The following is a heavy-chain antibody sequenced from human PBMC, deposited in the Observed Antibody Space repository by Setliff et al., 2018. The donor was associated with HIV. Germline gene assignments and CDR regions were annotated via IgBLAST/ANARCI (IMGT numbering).Heavy chain of an antibody. CDR2: VYSDGRA. V-gene: IGHV4-38-2*01. D-gene: IGHD4-17*01. CDR3: ARGGPTVAYAVDV. J-gene: IGHJ6*02. CDR1: RASFVGDNH. Sequence: KASETLSLTCAVSRASFVGDNHWSWIRQTPERGLEWIANVYSDGRANYNPSLKGRVTISLDTSRTHFSLKVNSVTAADTAIYFCARGGPTVAYAVDVWGQGTTVTVSS.